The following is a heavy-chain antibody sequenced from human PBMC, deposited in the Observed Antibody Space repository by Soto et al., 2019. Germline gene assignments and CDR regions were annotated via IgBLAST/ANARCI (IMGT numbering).Heavy chain of an antibody. CDR3: AHLYAESGYDWRYDP. CDR2: IDWDDDK. D-gene: IGHD5-12*01. Sequence: SGPTLVNPTQTLTLTCTFSGFSLSTSGMCVSWIRQPPGKALEWLALIDWDDDKYYSTSLKTRLTISKDTSKNQVVLTMTNVDTVDTGTYFCAHLYAESGYDWRYDPWGQGTRVTVSS. J-gene: IGHJ5*02. V-gene: IGHV2-70*12. CDR1: GFSLSTSGMC.